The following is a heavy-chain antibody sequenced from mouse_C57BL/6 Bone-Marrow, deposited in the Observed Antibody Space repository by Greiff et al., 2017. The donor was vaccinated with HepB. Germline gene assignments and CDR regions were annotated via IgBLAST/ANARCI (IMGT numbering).Heavy chain of an antibody. CDR3: ARGVWTTVVARRWYFDV. J-gene: IGHJ1*03. D-gene: IGHD1-1*01. CDR2: IDPNSGGT. Sequence: VQLQQPGAELVKPGASVKLSCKASGYTFTSYWMHWVKQRPGRGLEWIGRIDPNSGGTKYNEKFKSKATLTVDKPSSTAYMQLSSLTSEDSAVYYCARGVWTTVVARRWYFDVWGTGTTVTVSS. V-gene: IGHV1-72*01. CDR1: GYTFTSYW.